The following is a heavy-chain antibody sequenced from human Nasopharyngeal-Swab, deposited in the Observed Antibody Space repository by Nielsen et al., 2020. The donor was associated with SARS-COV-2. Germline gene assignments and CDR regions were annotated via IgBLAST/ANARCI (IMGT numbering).Heavy chain of an antibody. J-gene: IGHJ4*02. V-gene: IGHV4-59*01. Sequence: GSLRLSCTVSGGSISSYYWSWIRQPPGKGLEWIGYIYYSGSTNYNPYLKSRVTISVDTSKNQFSLKLSSVTAADTAVYYCARTLGWSTGFDYWGQGTLVTVSS. CDR3: ARTLGWSTGFDY. D-gene: IGHD6-19*01. CDR1: GGSISSYY. CDR2: IYYSGST.